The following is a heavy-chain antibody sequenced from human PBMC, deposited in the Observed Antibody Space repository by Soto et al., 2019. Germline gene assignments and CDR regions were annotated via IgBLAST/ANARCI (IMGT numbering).Heavy chain of an antibody. D-gene: IGHD6-13*01. V-gene: IGHV4-59*08. Sequence: QVQLQESGPGLVKPSETLSLTCTVSGGSISSYYWSWIRQPPGKGLEWIGYIYYSGSTNYNPSLKSRVTISVYTSKNQFSLKLSSVTAADTAVYYCARIISAAGTPQFDYWGQGTLVTVSS. CDR1: GGSISSYY. CDR3: ARIISAAGTPQFDY. CDR2: IYYSGST. J-gene: IGHJ4*02.